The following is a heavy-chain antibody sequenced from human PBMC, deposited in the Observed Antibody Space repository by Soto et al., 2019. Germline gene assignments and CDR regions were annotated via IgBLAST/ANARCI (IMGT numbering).Heavy chain of an antibody. J-gene: IGHJ4*02. CDR3: ARDRAASSGWYFDY. CDR1: GGSISSYY. V-gene: IGHV4-59*01. CDR2: IYYSGST. Sequence: PSETLSLTCTVSGGSISSYYCSWIRQPPGKGLEWIGYIYYSGSTNYNPSLKSRVTISVDTSKNQFSLKLSSVTAADTAVYYCARDRAASSGWYFDYWGQGTLVTVSS. D-gene: IGHD6-19*01.